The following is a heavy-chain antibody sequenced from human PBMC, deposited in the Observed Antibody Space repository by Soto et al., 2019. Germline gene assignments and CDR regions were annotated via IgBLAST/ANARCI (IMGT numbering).Heavy chain of an antibody. CDR2: ISGGGLIT. D-gene: IGHD3-10*01. Sequence: GSLRLSCAASGFTFSNYAMSWVRQATGKGLEWVSSISGGGLITYYADSVKGRFTISRDNAKNSLYLQMNSLRAEDTAVYYCARSSGGSGKLWNYYGMDVWGQGTTVTVSS. V-gene: IGHV3-21*06. J-gene: IGHJ6*02. CDR3: ARSSGGSGKLWNYYGMDV. CDR1: GFTFSNYA.